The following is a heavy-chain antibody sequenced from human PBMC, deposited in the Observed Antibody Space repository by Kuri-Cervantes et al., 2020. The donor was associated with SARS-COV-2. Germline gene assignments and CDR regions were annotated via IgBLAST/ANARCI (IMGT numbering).Heavy chain of an antibody. CDR2: IIPIFGTA. J-gene: IGHJ6*03. D-gene: IGHD2-2*03. V-gene: IGHV1-69*05. CDR3: ARAVNEPTGITLDIVVVPAIRHSYYYYMDV. CDR1: GGTFSSYA. Sequence: SVKVSCKATGGTFSSYAISWVRQAPGQGLEWMGGIIPIFGTANYAQKFQGRVTMTIDTSTSTAYMELRSLRSDDTAVYYCARAVNEPTGITLDIVVVPAIRHSYYYYMDVWGKGTTVTVSS.